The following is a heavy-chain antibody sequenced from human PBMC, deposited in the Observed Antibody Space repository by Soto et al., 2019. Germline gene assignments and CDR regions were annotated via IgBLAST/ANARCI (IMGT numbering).Heavy chain of an antibody. V-gene: IGHV3-23*01. D-gene: IGHD4-17*01. Sequence: PGGSLSLSCAASGFTFSSYNMNWVRQAPGKGLEWVSAISGSGGSTYYADSVKGRFTISRDNSKNTLYLQMNSLRAEDTAVYYCAKDYFGTTVTIVFNYWGQGTLVTVSS. J-gene: IGHJ4*02. CDR3: AKDYFGTTVTIVFNY. CDR1: GFTFSSYN. CDR2: ISGSGGST.